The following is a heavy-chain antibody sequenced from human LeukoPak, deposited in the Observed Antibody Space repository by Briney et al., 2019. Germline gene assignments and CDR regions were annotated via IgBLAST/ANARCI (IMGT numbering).Heavy chain of an antibody. V-gene: IGHV4-31*03. J-gene: IGHJ2*01. CDR3: ARNNDYGDYGYFDL. CDR1: GGSISSGGYY. Sequence: PSETLSLTCTVSGGSISSGGYYWSWIRQHPGKGLEWIGYIYYSGSTYYNPSLKSRVTISVDTSKNQFSLKLSSVTAADTAVYYCARNNDYGDYGYFDLWGCGTLVTVSS. CDR2: IYYSGST. D-gene: IGHD4-17*01.